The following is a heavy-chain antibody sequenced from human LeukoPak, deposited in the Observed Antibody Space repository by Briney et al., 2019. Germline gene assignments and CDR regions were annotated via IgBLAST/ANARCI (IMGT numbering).Heavy chain of an antibody. D-gene: IGHD3-9*01. CDR3: ARAYYDILTGYPYYFDY. V-gene: IGHV4-38-2*02. CDR1: GYSISSGYY. J-gene: IGHJ4*02. CDR2: IYHSGST. Sequence: PSETLSLTCTVSGYSISSGYYWGWIRQPPGKGLEWIGSIYHSGSTYYNPSLKSRVTISVDTSKNQFSLKLSSVTAADTAVYYCARAYYDILTGYPYYFDYWGQGTLVTVSS.